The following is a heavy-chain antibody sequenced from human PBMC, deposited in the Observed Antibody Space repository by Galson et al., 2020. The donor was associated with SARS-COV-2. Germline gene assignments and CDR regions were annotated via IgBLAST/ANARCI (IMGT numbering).Heavy chain of an antibody. J-gene: IGHJ4*02. CDR1: GYTFTSHD. Sequence: ASVKVSCKASGYTFTSHDINWVRQATGQGLEWMGWMNPKSGNTGYAQKFQGRVTMTRDTSIRTAYMELSSLSSEDTAVYYCARRGEVATIFVVNRPGYYFDYWGQGTLVTVSS. V-gene: IGHV1-8*01. CDR3: ARRGEVATIFVVNRPGYYFDY. CDR2: MNPKSGNT. D-gene: IGHD5-12*01.